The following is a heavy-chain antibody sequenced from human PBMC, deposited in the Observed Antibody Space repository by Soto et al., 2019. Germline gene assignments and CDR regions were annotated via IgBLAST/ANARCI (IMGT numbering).Heavy chain of an antibody. J-gene: IGHJ4*02. V-gene: IGHV3-23*01. Sequence: GGSLRLSCAASGFTFSSYARSWVRQATGKGLEWVSAIGGSGDSTYYADSVKGRFTISRDNSKNTLYLQVNRLRAEETAVYYCAKVLDASMVVNGYLYWGQGTLVTVSS. CDR2: IGGSGDST. CDR1: GFTFSSYA. D-gene: IGHD5-18*01. CDR3: AKVLDASMVVNGYLY.